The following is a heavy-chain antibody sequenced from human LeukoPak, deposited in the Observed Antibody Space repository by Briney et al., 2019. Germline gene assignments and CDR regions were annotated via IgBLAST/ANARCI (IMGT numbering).Heavy chain of an antibody. D-gene: IGHD1-26*01. V-gene: IGHV1-46*01. J-gene: IGHJ4*02. CDR2: INPSGGST. CDR1: GYTFTSYY. Sequence: ASVKVSCKASGYTFTSYYMHWVRQAPGQGLEWMGIINPSGGSTSYAQKFQGRVTMTRDTSTSTVYMELSSLRSEDTAVYYCCGSYHPYYFDYWGQGTLVTVSS. CDR3: CGSYHPYYFDY.